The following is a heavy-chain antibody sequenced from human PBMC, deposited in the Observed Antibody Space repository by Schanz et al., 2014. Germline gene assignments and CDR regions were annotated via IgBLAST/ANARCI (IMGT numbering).Heavy chain of an antibody. CDR2: ISHSGGSK. D-gene: IGHD6-13*01. V-gene: IGHV3-21*04. J-gene: IGHJ4*01. CDR3: AREQIMAAAGLVDY. Sequence: EVHLVESGGGVVQPGGSLRLSCEASGFTFITYTMNWVRRAPGKGLEWVSSISHSGGSKYYADSVKGRFTISRDNAKNSLYLQMNSLRAEDTAVYYCAREQIMAAAGLVDYWGHGTLVTVSS. CDR1: GFTFITYT.